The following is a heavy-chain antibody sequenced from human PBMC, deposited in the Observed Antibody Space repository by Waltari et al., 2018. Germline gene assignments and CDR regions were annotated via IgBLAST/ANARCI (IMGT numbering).Heavy chain of an antibody. V-gene: IGHV3-43*01. CDR1: GFTFDDYT. D-gene: IGHD3-10*01. J-gene: IGHJ4*02. CDR2: ISWDGGST. Sequence: EVQLVESGGVVVQPGGSLRLSCAASGFTFDDYTMHWVRQAPGKGLEWVSLISWDGGSTYYADSVKGRFTISRDNSKNSLYLQMNSLRTEDTALYYCAKGGSGGLKYYFDYWGQGTLVTVSS. CDR3: AKGGSGGLKYYFDY.